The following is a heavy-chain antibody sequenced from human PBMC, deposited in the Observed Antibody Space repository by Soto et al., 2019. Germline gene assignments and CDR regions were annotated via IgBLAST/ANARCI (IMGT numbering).Heavy chain of an antibody. V-gene: IGHV4-39*01. CDR1: GGSISSSTYH. CDR3: ARHPLKDIVVVTAAGMDV. Sequence: PSETLSLTCTVSGGSISSSTYHWGWIRRPPGKGLEWIGIIHYSGSTYYNPSLKSRVTISVDTSKDQSSLKLTSVTAADTAVYYCARHPLKDIVVVTAAGMDVWGQGTTVTVSS. CDR2: IHYSGST. D-gene: IGHD2-2*01. J-gene: IGHJ6*02.